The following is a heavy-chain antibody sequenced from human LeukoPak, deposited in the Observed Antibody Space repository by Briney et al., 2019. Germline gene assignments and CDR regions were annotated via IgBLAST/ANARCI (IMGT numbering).Heavy chain of an antibody. CDR1: GFTFSSYE. V-gene: IGHV3-48*03. Sequence: GGSLRLSCAASGFTFSSYEMNWVRQAPGKGLEWVSYISSSGSTIYYADSVKGRFTISRDKAKNSMYLQMSSLRAEDTAVYYCARDSPQGAQGYYGMDVWGQGTTVTVSS. CDR2: ISSSGSTI. D-gene: IGHD1-26*01. J-gene: IGHJ6*02. CDR3: ARDSPQGAQGYYGMDV.